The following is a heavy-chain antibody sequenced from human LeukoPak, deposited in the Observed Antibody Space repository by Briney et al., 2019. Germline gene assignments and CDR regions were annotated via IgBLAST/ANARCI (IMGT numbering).Heavy chain of an antibody. V-gene: IGHV4-39*01. CDR3: ARPPKWTVGATISAAFDI. J-gene: IGHJ3*02. D-gene: IGHD1-26*01. CDR1: GGSISSSSYY. Sequence: PSETLSLTCTVSGGSISSSSYYWGWIRQPPGKGLEWIGSIYYSGSTYYNPSLKNRVTISVDTSKNQFSLKLSSVTAADTAVYYCARPPKWTVGATISAAFDIWGQGTMVTVSS. CDR2: IYYSGST.